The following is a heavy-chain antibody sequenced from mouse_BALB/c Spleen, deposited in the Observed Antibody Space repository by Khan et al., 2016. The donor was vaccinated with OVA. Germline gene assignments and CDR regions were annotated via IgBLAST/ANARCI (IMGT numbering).Heavy chain of an antibody. V-gene: IGHV1-61*01. CDR1: GYTFTSYW. Sequence: QVQLQQSGAELVRPGASVKLSCKASGYTFTSYWMNWVRQRPGQGLDWIRKINPSDSETPYHHMFKDQATLTVDKSSGTAYMQLSSLTSEDSAVYYCARREKYGYDPSWFAYWGQGTLVTVSA. CDR2: INPSDSET. J-gene: IGHJ3*01. CDR3: ARREKYGYDPSWFAY. D-gene: IGHD2-2*01.